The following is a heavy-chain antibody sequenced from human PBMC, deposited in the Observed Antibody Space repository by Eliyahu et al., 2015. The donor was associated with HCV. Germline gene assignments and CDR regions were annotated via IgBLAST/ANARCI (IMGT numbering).Heavy chain of an antibody. CDR2: IHFSGSP. J-gene: IGHJ5*02. V-gene: IGHV4-59*01. D-gene: IGHD6-19*01. CDR3: ASGGGGIAVTGTGGWFDP. CDR1: GGSIPXYX. Sequence: QVQLQESGPGLVKPSETLSLTCTVPGGSIPXYXWRWIRQPPGKGLEWIVYIHFSGSPNYNPPLKSRVTISIDTSKNQFSLHLTSVTAADTAMYYCASGGGGIAVTGTGGWFDPWGQGTLVTVSS.